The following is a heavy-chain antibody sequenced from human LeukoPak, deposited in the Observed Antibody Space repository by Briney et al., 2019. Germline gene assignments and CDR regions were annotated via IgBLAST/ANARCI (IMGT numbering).Heavy chain of an antibody. CDR3: ARDSQSTVTYFYYYYYMDV. CDR1: GFTFSDYY. J-gene: IGHJ6*03. Sequence: GGSLRLSCAASGFTFSDYYMSWIRQAPGKGLEWVSYISSSGSTIYYADSVKGRFTISRDNAKNSLYLQVNSLRAEDTAVYYCARDSQSTVTYFYYYYYMDVWGKGTTVTVSS. CDR2: ISSSGSTI. V-gene: IGHV3-11*04. D-gene: IGHD4-17*01.